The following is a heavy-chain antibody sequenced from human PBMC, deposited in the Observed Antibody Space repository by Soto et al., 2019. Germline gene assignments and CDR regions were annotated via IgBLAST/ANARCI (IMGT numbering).Heavy chain of an antibody. CDR2: IYYSGST. Sequence: SETLSLTCTVSGGSVSSGSYYWSWIRQPPGKGLEWIGYIYYSGSTNYNPSLKSRATISVDTSKNQFSLKLSSVTAADTAVYYCASWIAAAGTGNWFDPWGQGTLVTVSS. CDR1: GGSVSSGSYY. D-gene: IGHD6-13*01. J-gene: IGHJ5*02. V-gene: IGHV4-61*01. CDR3: ASWIAAAGTGNWFDP.